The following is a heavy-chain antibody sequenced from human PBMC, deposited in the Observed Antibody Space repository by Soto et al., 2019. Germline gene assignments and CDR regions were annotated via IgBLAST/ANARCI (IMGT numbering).Heavy chain of an antibody. CDR2: ISSSSNTI. Sequence: VQLVESGGGLGQPGGSLRLSCVVSGFTFSTSSMNWVRQAPGKGLEWVSYISSSSNTIYADSVKGRFTISRDNAKNSLYLQMNSLRDEDTAVYYCARVIWSGYLTSDYWGQGTLVTVSS. V-gene: IGHV3-48*02. CDR1: GFTFSTSS. J-gene: IGHJ4*02. CDR3: ARVIWSGYLTSDY. D-gene: IGHD3-3*01.